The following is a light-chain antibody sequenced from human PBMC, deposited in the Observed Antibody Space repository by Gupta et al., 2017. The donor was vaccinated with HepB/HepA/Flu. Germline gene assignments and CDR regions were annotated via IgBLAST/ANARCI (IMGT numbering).Light chain of an antibody. CDR2: DDS. CDR1: NLGSNS. V-gene: IGLV3-21*03. Sequence: YVLTQPPSVSVAPAMTARITCGGNNLGSNSVHWYQQRPGHAPVLVVYDDSDRHSGSPERFSGSNSGNTATLTRSRVEAGDEAHHYGQVWDTNSAVVFGGGTKVTVL. J-gene: IGLJ2*01. CDR3: QVWDTNSAVV.